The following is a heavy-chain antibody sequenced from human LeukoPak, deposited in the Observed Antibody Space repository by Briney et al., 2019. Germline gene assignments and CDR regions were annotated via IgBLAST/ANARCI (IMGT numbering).Heavy chain of an antibody. V-gene: IGHV3-21*01. J-gene: IGHJ4*02. CDR1: GFTFSSYS. CDR3: ARDLTLLDNDY. Sequence: GGSLRLSCAASGFTFSSYSMNWVRQAPGKGLEWVSSISSSSYIYYADSVKGRFTISRDNAKNSLYLQMNSLRAEDTAVYYCARDLTLLDNDYWGQGTLVTVSS. CDR2: ISSSSYI. D-gene: IGHD2-15*01.